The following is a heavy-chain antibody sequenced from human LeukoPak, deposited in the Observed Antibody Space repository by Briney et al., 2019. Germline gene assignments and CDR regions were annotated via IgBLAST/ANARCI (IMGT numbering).Heavy chain of an antibody. Sequence: PGGSLRLSCAASGFTFSSYWMSWVRQAPGKGLEWISYISSSGDTIYYADSVEGRFTISRDNAKNSLYLQMNSLRAEDTAVYYCARDFNYGGNFDYWGQGTLVTVSS. V-gene: IGHV3-48*04. CDR2: ISSSGDTI. J-gene: IGHJ4*02. CDR1: GFTFSSYW. D-gene: IGHD4-23*01. CDR3: ARDFNYGGNFDY.